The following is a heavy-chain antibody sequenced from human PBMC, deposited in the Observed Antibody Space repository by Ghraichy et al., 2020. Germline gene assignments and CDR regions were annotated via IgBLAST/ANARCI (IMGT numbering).Heavy chain of an antibody. CDR2: IYSGGST. J-gene: IGHJ4*02. CDR1: GFTVSSNY. V-gene: IGHV3-53*01. Sequence: GESLNISCAASGFTVSSNYMSWVRQAPGKGLEWVSVIYSGGSTYYADSVKGRFTISRDNSKNTLYLQMNSLRAEDTAVYYCAREVPAAHYFDYWGQGTLVTVTS. CDR3: AREVPAAHYFDY. D-gene: IGHD2-2*01.